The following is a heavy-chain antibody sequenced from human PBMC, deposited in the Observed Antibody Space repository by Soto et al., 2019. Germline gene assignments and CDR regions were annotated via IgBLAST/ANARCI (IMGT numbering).Heavy chain of an antibody. J-gene: IGHJ4*02. V-gene: IGHV4-59*01. Sequence: QVQLQESGPGLVKPSQTLSLTCTVSGASMSDYYGSWIRQSPGKGLEHIGYLPYSGSDNYNPSLKSRVTISMDTSKNQFSLRLSSVTAADTAIYYCARSGHSFAGAVWGQGILVTVSS. D-gene: IGHD3-16*01. CDR3: ARSGHSFAGAV. CDR1: GASMSDYY. CDR2: LPYSGSD.